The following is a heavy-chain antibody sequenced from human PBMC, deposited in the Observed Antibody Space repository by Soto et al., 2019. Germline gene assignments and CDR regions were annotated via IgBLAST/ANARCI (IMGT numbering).Heavy chain of an antibody. CDR1: GGTFSSYA. D-gene: IGHD5-18*01. CDR3: ARCRSDTAMEGDAFDI. J-gene: IGHJ3*02. CDR2: IIPIFGTA. Sequence: QVQLVQSGAEVKKPGSSVKVSCKASGGTFSSYAISWVRQAPGQGLEWMGGIIPIFGTANYAQKFQGRVTITADESTSTAYMELSSLRSEDTAVDYCARCRSDTAMEGDAFDIWGQGTMVTVSS. V-gene: IGHV1-69*12.